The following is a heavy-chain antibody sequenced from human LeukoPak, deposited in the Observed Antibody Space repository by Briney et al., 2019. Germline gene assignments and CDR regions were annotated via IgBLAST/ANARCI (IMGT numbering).Heavy chain of an antibody. CDR3: ARGPSVAAHLDY. J-gene: IGHJ4*02. D-gene: IGHD5-12*01. CDR2: IYHSGAT. V-gene: IGHV4-4*02. CDR1: GGSISSSNW. Sequence: SETLSLTCAVSGGSISSSNWWSWVRQPPGKGLEWIGEIYHSGATNYNPSLKSRVTLSVDKSKNQFSLELSSVTAADTAVYYCARGPSVAAHLDYWGQGTLVTVSS.